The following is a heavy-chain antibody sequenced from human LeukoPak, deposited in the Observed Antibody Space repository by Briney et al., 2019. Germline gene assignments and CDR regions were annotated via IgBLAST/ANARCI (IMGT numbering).Heavy chain of an antibody. CDR2: IYSGGST. Sequence: GGSLRLSCAASGFTFSNYAMSWVRQAPGKGLEWVSVIYSGGSTYYADSVKGRFTISRDNSKNTLYLQMNSLRAEDTAVYYCARGEQQLVPNYWGQGTLVTVSS. CDR3: ARGEQQLVPNY. J-gene: IGHJ4*02. V-gene: IGHV3-66*02. D-gene: IGHD6-13*01. CDR1: GFTFSNYA.